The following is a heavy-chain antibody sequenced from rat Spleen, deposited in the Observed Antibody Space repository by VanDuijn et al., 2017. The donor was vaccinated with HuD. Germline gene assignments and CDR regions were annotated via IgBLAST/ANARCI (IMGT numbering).Heavy chain of an antibody. V-gene: IGHV5-19*01. J-gene: IGHJ4*01. D-gene: IGHD1-4*01. CDR2: ISPAGGRT. Sequence: EVQLVESGGDLVQPGRSLKLSCAASGFTFSNYAMHWIRQTPTKGLAWVASISPAGGRTYYRDSVKGRFTISRDDSKSTLYLQMDSLRYEDTATYYCAKVSTTRISDWGQGASVTVSS. CDR1: GFTFSNYA. CDR3: AKVSTTRISD.